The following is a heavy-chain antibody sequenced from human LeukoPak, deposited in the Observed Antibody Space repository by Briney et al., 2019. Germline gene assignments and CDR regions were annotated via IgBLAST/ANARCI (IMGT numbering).Heavy chain of an antibody. CDR3: ARALGGMVNPGFFDY. Sequence: PGRSLRLSCAASGFTFCSYGMHWVRQAPGERVEWGAVIWYDGSNKYYSHSVKGRFTISRDNSKNALYLQMNSLMAEDTAVYYCARALGGMVNPGFFDYGGQGTLVTVS. J-gene: IGHJ4*02. V-gene: IGHV3-33*01. CDR1: GFTFCSYG. CDR2: IWYDGSNK. D-gene: IGHD2-8*01.